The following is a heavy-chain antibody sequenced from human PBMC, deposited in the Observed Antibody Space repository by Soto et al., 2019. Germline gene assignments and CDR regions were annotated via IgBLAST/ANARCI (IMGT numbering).Heavy chain of an antibody. V-gene: IGHV3-30*18. Sequence: GGSLRLSCAASGSTFSSYGMHWVRQAPGKGLEWVAVISYDGSNKYYADSVKGRFTISRDNSKNTLYLQMNSLRAEDTAVYYCAKGWELLHYYYGMDVWGQGTTVTVSS. CDR1: GSTFSSYG. J-gene: IGHJ6*02. D-gene: IGHD1-26*01. CDR2: ISYDGSNK. CDR3: AKGWELLHYYYGMDV.